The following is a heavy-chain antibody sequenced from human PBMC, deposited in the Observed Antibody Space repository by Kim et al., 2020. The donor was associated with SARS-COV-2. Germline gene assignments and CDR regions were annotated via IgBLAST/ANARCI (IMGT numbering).Heavy chain of an antibody. V-gene: IGHV4-38-2*02. CDR1: GYSISSGYY. D-gene: IGHD3-22*01. Sequence: SETLSLTCTVSGYSISSGYYWGWIRQPPGKGLEWIGSIYHSGSTYYNPSLKSRVTISVDTSKNQFSLKLSSVTAADTAVYYCARDFYYDSRGSYGYWGQG. J-gene: IGHJ4*02. CDR3: ARDFYYDSRGSYGY. CDR2: IYHSGST.